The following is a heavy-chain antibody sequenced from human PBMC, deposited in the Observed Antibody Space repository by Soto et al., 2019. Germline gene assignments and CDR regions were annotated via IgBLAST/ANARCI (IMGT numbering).Heavy chain of an antibody. Sequence: GGSLRLSCAASGFTFSSYWMSWVRQAPGKGLEWVANIKQDGSEKYYVDSVKGRFTISRDNAKNSLYLQMNSLRAEDTAVYYWARYIGTTAYYMDCWGQGTTVTVSS. V-gene: IGHV3-7*01. CDR3: ARYIGTTAYYMDC. D-gene: IGHD1-7*01. CDR2: IKQDGSEK. J-gene: IGHJ6*03. CDR1: GFTFSSYW.